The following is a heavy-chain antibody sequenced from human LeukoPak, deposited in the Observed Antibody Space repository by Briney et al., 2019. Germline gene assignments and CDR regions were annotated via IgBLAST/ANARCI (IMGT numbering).Heavy chain of an antibody. CDR3: ARDPEDFFPTEV. V-gene: IGHV4-61*02. J-gene: IGHJ6*04. CDR1: GGSISSGSYY. D-gene: IGHD3-3*01. CDR2: IYTSGST. Sequence: SETLSLTCTVSGGSISSGSYYWSWIRQPAGKGLEWIGRIYTSGSTNYNPSLKSRVTISVDTSKNQFSLKLSSVTAADTAVYYCARDPEDFFPTEVWGKGTTVTVSS.